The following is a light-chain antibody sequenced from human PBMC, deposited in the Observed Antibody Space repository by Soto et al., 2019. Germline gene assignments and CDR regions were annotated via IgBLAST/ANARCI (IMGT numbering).Light chain of an antibody. Sequence: EIVLTQSPATLSVSPGERSTLSCMASQSVSSSLAWYQQKPGQAPRLLIYGASSRATGIPDRFSGSGSGTDFTLTISRLEPEDFAVYYCQQYGSSPVITFGQGTRLEIK. V-gene: IGKV3-20*01. CDR3: QQYGSSPVIT. CDR2: GAS. CDR1: QSVSSS. J-gene: IGKJ5*01.